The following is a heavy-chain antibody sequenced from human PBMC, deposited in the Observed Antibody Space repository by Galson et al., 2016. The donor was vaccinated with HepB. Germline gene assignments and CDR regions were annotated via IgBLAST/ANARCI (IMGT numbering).Heavy chain of an antibody. D-gene: IGHD2/OR15-2a*01. CDR2: ISAYYGNT. Sequence: SVKVSCKASGYTFTIYDISWVRQAPGQGPEWMRWISAYYGNTHYAEKFQGRVTMTTDTSTSTAYMELRSLRSEDTAVYFCARSSTFYAGGDDDAFDFWGQGTMVTVSS. J-gene: IGHJ3*01. CDR1: GYTFTIYD. CDR3: ARSSTFYAGGDDDAFDF. V-gene: IGHV1-18*01.